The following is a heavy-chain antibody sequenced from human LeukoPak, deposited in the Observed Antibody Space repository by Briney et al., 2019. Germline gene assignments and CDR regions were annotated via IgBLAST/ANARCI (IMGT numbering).Heavy chain of an antibody. CDR1: GFTFKNAW. J-gene: IGHJ4*02. D-gene: IGHD4-23*01. CDR3: RRGGNSVDY. CDR2: IKSKSDGGTT. V-gene: IGHV3-15*01. Sequence: GGSLRLSCAASGFTFKNAWMSWVRQAPGKGLEWVGRIKSKSDGGTTDYAAPVTGRFTISRDDSKSTLYLQMNSLKTEDTAVYYCRRGGNSVDYWGQGTLVTVSS.